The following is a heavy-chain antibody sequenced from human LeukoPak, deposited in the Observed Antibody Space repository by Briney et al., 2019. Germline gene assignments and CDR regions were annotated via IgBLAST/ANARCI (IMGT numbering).Heavy chain of an antibody. J-gene: IGHJ4*02. CDR1: GFTFSSYA. CDR2: TSGSGGST. Sequence: GGSLRLSCAASGFTFSSYAMSWVRQAPGKGLEWVSATSGSGGSTYYADSVKGRFTISRDNSKNTLYLQMNSLRAEDTAVYYCARLIGPIAVAGYLDYWGQGTLVTVSS. CDR3: ARLIGPIAVAGYLDY. V-gene: IGHV3-23*01. D-gene: IGHD6-19*01.